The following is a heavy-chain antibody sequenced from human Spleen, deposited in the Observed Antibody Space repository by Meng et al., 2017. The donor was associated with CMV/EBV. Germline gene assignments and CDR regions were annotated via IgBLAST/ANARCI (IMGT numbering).Heavy chain of an antibody. J-gene: IGHJ4*02. V-gene: IGHV4-31*02. CDR1: GGSISSDNYF. CDR2: IFYSGST. CDR3: ARDEGLPLYYYFNH. Sequence: SGGSISSDNYFWTWIRQHPGKGLEWIGYIFYSGSTYYNPSLESRVTISIDTSKNQFSLKLSSVTAADTAVYYCARDEGLPLYYYFNHWGQGTLVTVSS. D-gene: IGHD2-21*01.